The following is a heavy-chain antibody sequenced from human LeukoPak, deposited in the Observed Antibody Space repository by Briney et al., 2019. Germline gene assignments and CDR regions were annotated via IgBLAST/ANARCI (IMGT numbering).Heavy chain of an antibody. CDR3: ARGFHGSSVRPVDAFDI. Sequence: ASVKVSCKASGGTFSSCAISWVRQAPGQGLEWMGGIIPIFGTANYAQKFQGRGTITTDQSTSTAYMELSSLRSEDTAVYYCARGFHGSSVRPVDAFDIWAQGTMVPVSS. CDR1: GGTFSSCA. CDR2: IIPIFGTA. V-gene: IGHV1-69*05. J-gene: IGHJ3*02. D-gene: IGHD6-13*01.